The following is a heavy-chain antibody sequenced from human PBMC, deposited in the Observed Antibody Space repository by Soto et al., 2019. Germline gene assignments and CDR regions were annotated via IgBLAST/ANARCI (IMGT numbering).Heavy chain of an antibody. CDR2: ISGTGGTT. Sequence: GGSLRLSCAASGFTFSSYAMSWVRQAPGKGLEWVSAISGTGGTTYYADSVKGRFTISRDNSKNTLYLQMNTLRAEDTAVYYCANFGSSPSLNYYYYYYMDVWGKGTTVTVSS. V-gene: IGHV3-23*01. CDR3: ANFGSSPSLNYYYYYYMDV. J-gene: IGHJ6*03. CDR1: GFTFSSYA. D-gene: IGHD6-6*01.